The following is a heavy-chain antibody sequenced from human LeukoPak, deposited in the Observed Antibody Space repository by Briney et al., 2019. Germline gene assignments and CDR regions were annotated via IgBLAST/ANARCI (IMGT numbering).Heavy chain of an antibody. J-gene: IGHJ1*01. CDR3: AKDSNYDLLYFQH. CDR1: GFTFDDYA. CDR2: ISWNSGSI. V-gene: IGHV3-9*01. D-gene: IGHD3-9*01. Sequence: PGGSLRLSCAASGFTFDDYAMHWVRQAPGKGLEWDSGISWNSGSIGYADSVKGRFTISRDNAKNSLYLQMNSLRAEDTALYYCAKDSNYDLLYFQHWGQGTLVTVSS.